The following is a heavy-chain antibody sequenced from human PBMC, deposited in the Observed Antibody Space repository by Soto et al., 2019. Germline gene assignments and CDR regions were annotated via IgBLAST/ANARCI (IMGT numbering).Heavy chain of an antibody. CDR1: GGSISSYY. V-gene: IGHV4-59*01. D-gene: IGHD6-13*01. CDR2: IYYSGST. CDR3: AREIPPIAAAGNGWFDP. J-gene: IGHJ5*02. Sequence: SETLSLTCTVSGGSISSYYWSWIRQPPGKGLEWIGYIYYSGSTNYNPSLKSRVTISVATSKNQFSLKLSSVTAADTAVYYCAREIPPIAAAGNGWFDPWGQGTLVTVSS.